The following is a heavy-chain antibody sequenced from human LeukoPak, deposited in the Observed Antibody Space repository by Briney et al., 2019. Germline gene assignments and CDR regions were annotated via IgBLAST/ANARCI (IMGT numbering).Heavy chain of an antibody. CDR3: ARFREGDFPFDP. CDR1: GFTFSSYS. V-gene: IGHV3-21*01. J-gene: IGHJ5*02. Sequence: GGSLRLSCAASGFTFSSYSMNWVRQAPGKGLEWVSSISSSSSYIYYADSVKGRFTISRDNAKNSLYLQMNSLRAEDTAVYYCARFREGDFPFDPWGQGTLVTVSS. CDR2: ISSSSSYI. D-gene: IGHD3-3*01.